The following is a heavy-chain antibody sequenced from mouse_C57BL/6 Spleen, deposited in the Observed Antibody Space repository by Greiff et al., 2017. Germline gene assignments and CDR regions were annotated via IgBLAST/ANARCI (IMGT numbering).Heavy chain of an antibody. V-gene: IGHV5-9*01. CDR2: ISGGGGNT. CDR3: ARLFTTVVANAMDY. CDR1: GFTFSSYT. J-gene: IGHJ4*01. Sequence: DVKLVESGGGLVKPGGSLKLSCAASGFTFSSYTMSWVRQTPEKRLEWVATISGGGGNTYYPDSVKGRFTISRDNAKNTLYLQMSSLRSEDTALYYCARLFTTVVANAMDYWGQGTSVTVSS. D-gene: IGHD1-1*01.